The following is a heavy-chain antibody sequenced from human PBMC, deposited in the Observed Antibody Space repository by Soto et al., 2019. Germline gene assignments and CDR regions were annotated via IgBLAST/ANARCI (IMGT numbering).Heavy chain of an antibody. J-gene: IGHJ3*02. D-gene: IGHD3-22*01. V-gene: IGHV3-30*03. CDR3: ARDSSGYYYGFGAFDI. Sequence: GGSLRLSCAASGFTFSNYGVNWVRQAPGKGLEWVAVISYDGSNKYYADSVKGRFTISRDNSKNTLYLQMNSLRAEDTAVYYCARDSSGYYYGFGAFDIWGQGTMVTVSS. CDR2: ISYDGSNK. CDR1: GFTFSNYG.